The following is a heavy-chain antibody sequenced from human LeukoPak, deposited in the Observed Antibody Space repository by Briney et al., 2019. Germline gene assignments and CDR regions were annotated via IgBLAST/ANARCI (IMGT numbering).Heavy chain of an antibody. Sequence: GGSLRLACAASGFTVRRYWMSWVRQAPGKGLEWEANINQGGSVRYYVDSVKGRFTISRDDAKNSLYVPMNSLRDEDTAVYYCARVGYSGWNLEYWGQGTLVTVSS. CDR3: ARVGYSGWNLEY. V-gene: IGHV3-7*01. J-gene: IGHJ4*02. D-gene: IGHD5-12*01. CDR2: INQGGSVR. CDR1: GFTVRRYW.